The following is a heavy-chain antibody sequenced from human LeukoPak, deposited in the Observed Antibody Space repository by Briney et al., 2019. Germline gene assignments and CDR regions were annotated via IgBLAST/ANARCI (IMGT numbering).Heavy chain of an antibody. CDR2: ISSKSDGGTT. CDR1: GFTVSSNY. Sequence: GGSLRLSCAASGFTVSSNYMSWVRQAPGKGLEWVGRISSKSDGGTTDYAAPVKGRFTISRDDSANTLSLQMSGLKAEDTALYFCITEPHDYGDFTFGYWGQGTLVTVSS. J-gene: IGHJ4*02. D-gene: IGHD4-17*01. V-gene: IGHV3-15*01. CDR3: ITEPHDYGDFTFGY.